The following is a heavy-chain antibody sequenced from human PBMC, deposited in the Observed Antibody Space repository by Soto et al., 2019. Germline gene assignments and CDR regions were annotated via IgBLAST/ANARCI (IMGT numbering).Heavy chain of an antibody. D-gene: IGHD2-2*01. J-gene: IGHJ6*02. CDR2: ISAYNDNT. CDR3: ARGGRYCSSASCRIYYYGMDV. CDR1: GYTFTTYG. V-gene: IGHV1-18*01. Sequence: ASVKVSCKASGYTFTTYGISWVRQAPGHGHEWMGWISAYNDNTNYAQKFQDRVTMTTDTSTSTAYMELRSLRSDDTAVYYCARGGRYCSSASCRIYYYGMDVWGQGTTVTVSS.